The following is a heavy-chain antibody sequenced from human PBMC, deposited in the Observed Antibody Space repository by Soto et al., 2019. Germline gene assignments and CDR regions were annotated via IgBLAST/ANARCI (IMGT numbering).Heavy chain of an antibody. CDR3: ARDHGGATIALLY. CDR2: ISVYHGNT. D-gene: IGHD5-12*01. J-gene: IGHJ4*02. CDR1: GYNFLNYG. V-gene: IGHV1-18*04. Sequence: ASVKVSCKTSGYNFLNYGMSWVRQAPGQGPEWMGWISVYHGNTIYAQNFQGRVTMTTDTSTSTAYMELTSLRSDDTGVYYCARDHGGATIALLYWGQGTLVTVS.